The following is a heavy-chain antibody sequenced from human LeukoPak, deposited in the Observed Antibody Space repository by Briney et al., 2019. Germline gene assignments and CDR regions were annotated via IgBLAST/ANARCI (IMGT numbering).Heavy chain of an antibody. V-gene: IGHV5-51*01. D-gene: IGHD6-13*01. CDR3: AGIIVAAGTGPWNYFDY. CDR1: GYSFTSYW. J-gene: IGHJ4*02. Sequence: GESLKISCKGSGYSFTSYWIGWVRQMPGKGLEWMGIISPGDSDTRYSPSFQGQVTISADKSVSTAYLQWSSLKASDTAMDYGAGIIVAAGTGPWNYFDYWGQGTLVTVSS. CDR2: ISPGDSDT.